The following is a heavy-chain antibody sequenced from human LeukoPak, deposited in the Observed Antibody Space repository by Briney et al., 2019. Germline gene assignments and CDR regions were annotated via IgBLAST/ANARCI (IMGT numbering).Heavy chain of an antibody. V-gene: IGHV1-46*01. CDR1: GYRFTNYY. J-gene: IGHJ4*02. CDR2: IKPSGDST. D-gene: IGHD6-19*01. CDR3: ATGIAVTGLDY. Sequence: GASVKVSCKASGYRFTNYYMHWVRQAPGQWLEWMGMIKPSGDSTTYAQRFQGRVTVTRDTTTSTVYMEMSSLRSEDTAVYYCATGIAVTGLDYWGQGIPVTVSS.